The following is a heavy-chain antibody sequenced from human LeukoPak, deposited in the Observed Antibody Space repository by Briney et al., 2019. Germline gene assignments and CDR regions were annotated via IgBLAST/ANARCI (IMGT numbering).Heavy chain of an antibody. CDR1: GFTFSSYA. V-gene: IGHV3-23*01. CDR3: AKSYYYGSGSYYPTFDY. D-gene: IGHD3-10*01. Sequence: TGGSLRLSCAASGFTFSSYAMTWVRQSPGKGLEWVSAISGSGGSTYYADSVKGRFTISRDNSKNTLYLQMNSLRAEDTAVYYCAKSYYYGSGSYYPTFDYWGQGTLVTVSS. CDR2: ISGSGGST. J-gene: IGHJ4*02.